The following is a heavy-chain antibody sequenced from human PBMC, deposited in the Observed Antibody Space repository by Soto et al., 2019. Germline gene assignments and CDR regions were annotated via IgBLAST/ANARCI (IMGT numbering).Heavy chain of an antibody. J-gene: IGHJ4*02. CDR1: GYTFSNYG. CDR2: ISGHNGNT. D-gene: IGHD6-6*01. V-gene: IGHV1-18*01. Sequence: RASVKVSCKASGYTFSNYGFSWVRQAPGQGLEWMGWISGHNGNTNYAERLQGRVTMTTDTSTSTAYMELKSLRYDDTAVYYCAREGQLGYWGQGTPVTVSS. CDR3: AREGQLGY.